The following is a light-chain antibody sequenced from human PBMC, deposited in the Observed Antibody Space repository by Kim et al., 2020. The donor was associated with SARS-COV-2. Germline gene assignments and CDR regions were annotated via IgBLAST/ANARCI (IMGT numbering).Light chain of an antibody. CDR1: QSISRY. Sequence: IQLTQSPSSLAASVGDRVTIACRAAQSISRYLNWYQKKPGEAPKLLIYGASNLQSGVPSRFSGSGSATDFTLTISSLQPEDFATYYCQQSYATVLTFGGGTKVDIK. J-gene: IGKJ4*01. V-gene: IGKV1-39*01. CDR3: QQSYATVLT. CDR2: GAS.